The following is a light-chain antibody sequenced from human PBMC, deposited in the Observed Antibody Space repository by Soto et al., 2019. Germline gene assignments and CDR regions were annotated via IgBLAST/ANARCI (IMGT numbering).Light chain of an antibody. J-gene: IGKJ5*01. Sequence: EIVMTQSPATLSVSPGERATLSCRASQSVGSNLAWYQQKPDQAPRLLIYGTSTRATGIPARFSGSGSGTEFTLTISSLQSEDFAVYYCQQYNNWPSITFGQGTRLEIK. CDR2: GTS. CDR3: QQYNNWPSIT. CDR1: QSVGSN. V-gene: IGKV3-15*01.